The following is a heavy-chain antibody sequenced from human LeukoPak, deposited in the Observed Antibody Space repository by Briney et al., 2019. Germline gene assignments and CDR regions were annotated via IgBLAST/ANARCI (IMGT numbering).Heavy chain of an antibody. J-gene: IGHJ6*02. CDR3: ASYLTSIPSGMDV. CDR1: GFTFSRYW. Sequence: GGSLRLSCAASGFTFSRYWMHWLRQAPGKGLVWVSRISTDGSSASYADSVKGRFTISRDNGKNTLYLQMNSLRAEDTAVYYCASYLTSIPSGMDVWGQGTTVTVSS. CDR2: ISTDGSSA. V-gene: IGHV3-74*01. D-gene: IGHD2/OR15-2a*01.